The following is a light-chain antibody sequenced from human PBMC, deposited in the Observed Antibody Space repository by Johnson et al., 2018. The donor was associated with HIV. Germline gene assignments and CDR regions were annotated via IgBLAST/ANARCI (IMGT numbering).Light chain of an antibody. CDR2: ENN. V-gene: IGLV1-51*02. CDR3: GTWDSSLSAYV. Sequence: QSVLTQPPSVSAAPGQKVTISCFGSSSNIGNNYVSWYQQVPGTAPKLLIYENNKRPSGIPDRFSGSKSGTSATLGITGLQTGDEADYYCGTWDSSLSAYVCTTETKVTVL. J-gene: IGLJ1*01. CDR1: SSNIGNNY.